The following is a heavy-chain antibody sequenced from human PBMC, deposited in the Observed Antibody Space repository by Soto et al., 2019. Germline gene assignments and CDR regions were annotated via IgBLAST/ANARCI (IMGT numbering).Heavy chain of an antibody. J-gene: IGHJ4*02. V-gene: IGHV3-7*04. D-gene: IGHD3-9*01. CDR3: VRVNYDILTGYSTRGYFDY. CDR1: GFTFSSYW. Sequence: GGSLRLSCAASGFTFSSYWMSWVRQAPGKGLEWVANIKQDGSEKYYVDSVKGRFTISRDNAKNSLYLQMNSLRAEDTAVYYCVRVNYDILTGYSTRGYFDYWGQGTLVTVSS. CDR2: IKQDGSEK.